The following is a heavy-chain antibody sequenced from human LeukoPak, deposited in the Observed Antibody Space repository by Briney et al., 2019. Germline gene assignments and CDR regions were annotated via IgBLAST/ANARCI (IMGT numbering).Heavy chain of an antibody. D-gene: IGHD1-26*01. V-gene: IGHV1-24*01. Sequence: ASVKVSCKVSGYTLTELSMHWVRQAPGKGLEWMGGFDPEDGETIYAQKFQGRVTMTEDTSTDTAYMELCSLRSEDTAVYYCATALSGSYPVGAFDIWGQGTMVTVSS. J-gene: IGHJ3*02. CDR2: FDPEDGET. CDR3: ATALSGSYPVGAFDI. CDR1: GYTLTELS.